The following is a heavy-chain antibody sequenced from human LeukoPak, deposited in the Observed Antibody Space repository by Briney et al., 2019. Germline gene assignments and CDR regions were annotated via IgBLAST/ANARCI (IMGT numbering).Heavy chain of an antibody. D-gene: IGHD6-13*01. CDR3: ARDRWYNSF. Sequence: GGSLRLSCAASGFTFSSYAMHWVRQAPDKGLEWVAVISYDGNNKYYADSVKGRFTISRDNAKNTLYLQMNSLRAEDTAVYYCARDRWYNSFWGQGTLVTVSS. J-gene: IGHJ4*02. CDR2: ISYDGNNK. V-gene: IGHV3-30-3*01. CDR1: GFTFSSYA.